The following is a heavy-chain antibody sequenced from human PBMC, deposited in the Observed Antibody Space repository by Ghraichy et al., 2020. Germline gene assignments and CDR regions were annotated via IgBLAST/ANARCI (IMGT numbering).Heavy chain of an antibody. V-gene: IGHV3-23*01. J-gene: IGHJ4*02. D-gene: IGHD2-15*01. Sequence: GGSLRLSCAASGFTFSSYAMSWVRQAPGKGLEWVSAISGSGGSTYYADSVKGRFTISRDNSKNTLYLQMNSLRAEDTAVYYCAKEMSPTTKYCSGGSCYGFDYWGQGTLVTVSS. CDR1: GFTFSSYA. CDR2: ISGSGGST. CDR3: AKEMSPTTKYCSGGSCYGFDY.